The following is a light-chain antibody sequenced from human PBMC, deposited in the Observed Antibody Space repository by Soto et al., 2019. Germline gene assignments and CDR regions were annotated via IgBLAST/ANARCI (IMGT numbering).Light chain of an antibody. J-gene: IGKJ5*01. CDR1: HGVSSD. CDR3: KQDTNWPPT. V-gene: IGKV3-15*01. Sequence: EIVMTQSPATLSVSPGERATLSCMACHGVSSDLAWYQQKPGQAPRRLIYGVSTRAFGIPARFSGSGSGTEFALTISRLQAEDFAVYYCKQDTNWPPTFGQGTRLEIK. CDR2: GVS.